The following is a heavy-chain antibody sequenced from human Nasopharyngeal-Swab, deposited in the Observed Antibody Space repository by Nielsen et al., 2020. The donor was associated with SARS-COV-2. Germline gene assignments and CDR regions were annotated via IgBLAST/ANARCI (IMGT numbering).Heavy chain of an antibody. CDR1: GFTFSSYW. V-gene: IGHV3-7*03. CDR2: IKQDGSEK. D-gene: IGHD4-17*01. CDR3: ARDLRDVSDYGDYVPFDY. J-gene: IGHJ4*02. Sequence: GESLKISCAASGFTFSSYWMSWVRQAPGKGLEWVANIKQDGSEKYYVDSVKGRFTISRDNAKNSLYLQMNSLRAEDTAVYYCARDLRDVSDYGDYVPFDYWGQGTLVTVSS.